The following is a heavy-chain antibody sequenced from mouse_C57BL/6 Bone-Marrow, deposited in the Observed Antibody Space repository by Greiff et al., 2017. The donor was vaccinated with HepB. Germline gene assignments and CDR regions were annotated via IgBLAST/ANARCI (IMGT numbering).Heavy chain of an antibody. Sequence: VQLQQSGPELVKPGASVKISCKASGYAFSSSWMNWVKQRPGKGLEWIGRIYPGDGDTNYNGKFKGKATLTADKSSSTAYMQLSSLTSEDSAVYFCARDPTGAMDYWGQGTSVTVSS. CDR3: ARDPTGAMDY. J-gene: IGHJ4*01. CDR1: GYAFSSSW. D-gene: IGHD1-1*01. CDR2: IYPGDGDT. V-gene: IGHV1-82*01.